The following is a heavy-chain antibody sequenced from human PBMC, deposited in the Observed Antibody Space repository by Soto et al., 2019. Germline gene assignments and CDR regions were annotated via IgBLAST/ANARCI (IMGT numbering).Heavy chain of an antibody. CDR3: ARDKGLYGFGMDV. D-gene: IGHD3-10*01. CDR2: IYYSGST. J-gene: IGHJ6*04. CDR1: GGSISSGGYY. V-gene: IGHV4-31*03. Sequence: PSETLSLTCTVSGGSISSGGYYWSWIRQHPGKGLEWIGYIYYSGSTYYNPSLKSRVTISVDTSKNQFSLKLSSVTAADTAVYYCARDKGLYGFGMDVWGKGTTVTVSS.